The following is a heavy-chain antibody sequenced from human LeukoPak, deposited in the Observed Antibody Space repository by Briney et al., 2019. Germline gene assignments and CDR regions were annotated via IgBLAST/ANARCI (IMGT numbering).Heavy chain of an antibody. Sequence: ASVKVSCKASGGTFRSYAISWVRQAPGQGLEWMGGIIPIFGTANYAQKFQGRVTITADESTSTAYMELSSLRSEDTAVYYCARGDPNCGGDCYAYYSDYWGQGTLVTVSS. CDR3: ARGDPNCGGDCYAYYSDY. CDR1: GGTFRSYA. CDR2: IIPIFGTA. V-gene: IGHV1-69*01. D-gene: IGHD2-21*02. J-gene: IGHJ4*02.